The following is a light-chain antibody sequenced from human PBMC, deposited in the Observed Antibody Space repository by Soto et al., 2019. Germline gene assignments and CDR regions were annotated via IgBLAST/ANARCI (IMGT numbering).Light chain of an antibody. CDR2: GAS. J-gene: IGKJ1*01. CDR3: QQYGSSPQT. CDR1: QSVSSSY. V-gene: IGKV3-20*01. Sequence: EIVLTQSPGTLSLSPGERATLSCRASQSVSSSYLAWYQQKPGQAPRLLIYGASSRAIGIPDRLTGSGSGTDFTLTISRLEPKDFAVYYCQQYGSSPQTFGQGTKVEI.